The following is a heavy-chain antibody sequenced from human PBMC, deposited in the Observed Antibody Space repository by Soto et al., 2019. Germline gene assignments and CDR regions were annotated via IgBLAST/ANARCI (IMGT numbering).Heavy chain of an antibody. CDR1: GDSVSSNSTA. D-gene: IGHD2-21*01. CDR2: TYYRSKWYN. J-gene: IGHJ3*02. V-gene: IGHV6-1*01. CDR3: ARGEVVKKSPGAFDI. Sequence: SQTLSLTCDISGDSVSSNSTAWNWIRQSPSRGLEWLGRTYYRSKWYNDYAVSVKSRITINPDTSKNQFSLQLNSVTPEDTAVYYCARGEVVKKSPGAFDIWGQGTMVTVSS.